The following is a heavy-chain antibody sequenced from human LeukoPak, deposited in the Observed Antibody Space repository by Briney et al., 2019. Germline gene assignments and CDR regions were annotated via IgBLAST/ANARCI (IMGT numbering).Heavy chain of an antibody. CDR1: GFTFTDYS. D-gene: IGHD3-22*01. J-gene: IGHJ4*02. CDR2: VTTVSSYI. CDR3: ARLRRNSDRSDFFYYYDH. V-gene: IGHV3-21*01. Sequence: GGSLRLSCAASGFTFTDYSMNWVRQAPGKGLEWVAYVTTVSSYIYYADSMRGRFTISRDNAKNSLFLQMNSLRAEDTAVYYCARLRRNSDRSDFFYYYDHWGQGTLVTVSS.